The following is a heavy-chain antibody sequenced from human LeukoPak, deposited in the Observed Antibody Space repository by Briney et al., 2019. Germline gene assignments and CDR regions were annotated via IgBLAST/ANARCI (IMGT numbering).Heavy chain of an antibody. V-gene: IGHV4-59*01. D-gene: IGHD6-13*01. J-gene: IGHJ6*03. CDR3: ARMGTNSSAWFAGYYYYYMDV. CDR1: GGSISTYY. Sequence: PSETLSLTCSVSGGSISTYYWNWIRQPPGKGLEWIGYIYNTGTTNYNPSLKSRVTISVDTSKNQFSLNLRSVNAADTAVYYCARMGTNSSAWFAGYYYYYMDVWGKGTTVTVSS. CDR2: IYNTGTT.